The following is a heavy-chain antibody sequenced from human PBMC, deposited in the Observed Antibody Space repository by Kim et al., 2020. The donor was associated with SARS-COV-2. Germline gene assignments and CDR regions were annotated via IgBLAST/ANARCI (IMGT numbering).Heavy chain of an antibody. CDR2: ISYDGSNK. Sequence: GGSLRLSCAASGFTFSSYAMHWVRQAPGKGLEWVAVISYDGSNKYYADSVKGRFTISRDNSKNTLYLQMNSLRAEDTAVYYCARVQPPLQAAGTAFLDYWGQGTLVTVSS. CDR1: GFTFSSYA. CDR3: ARVQPPLQAAGTAFLDY. D-gene: IGHD6-13*01. J-gene: IGHJ4*02. V-gene: IGHV3-30*04.